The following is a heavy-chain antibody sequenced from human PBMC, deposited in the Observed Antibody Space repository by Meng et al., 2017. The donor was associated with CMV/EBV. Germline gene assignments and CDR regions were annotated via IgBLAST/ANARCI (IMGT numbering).Heavy chain of an antibody. D-gene: IGHD6-13*01. V-gene: IGHV4-34*01. Sequence: SETLSLTCAVYGGSFSGYYCSWIRQPPGKGLEWIGEINHSGSTNYNPSLKSRVTISVDTSKNQFSLKLSSMTAADTAVYYCARGLIAAAGTSRYDYYYYGMDVWGQGTTVTVSS. CDR3: ARGLIAAAGTSRYDYYYYGMDV. CDR2: INHSGST. J-gene: IGHJ6*02. CDR1: GGSFSGYY.